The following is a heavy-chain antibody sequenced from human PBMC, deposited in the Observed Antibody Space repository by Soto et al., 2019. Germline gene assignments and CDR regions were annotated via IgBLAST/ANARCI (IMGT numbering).Heavy chain of an antibody. Sequence: PGGSLRLSCAASGFAFSSYWMHLVRLTPGKGLVWVSRINSDGSFTSYADSVKGRFTISRDNAKNTLYLQMNSLRAEDTAVYYCVTLRYYYDSSGYYPWTGFDNWGQGTRVTVSS. CDR3: VTLRYYYDSSGYYPWTGFDN. CDR2: INSDGSFT. CDR1: GFAFSSYW. J-gene: IGHJ4*02. D-gene: IGHD3-22*01. V-gene: IGHV3-74*01.